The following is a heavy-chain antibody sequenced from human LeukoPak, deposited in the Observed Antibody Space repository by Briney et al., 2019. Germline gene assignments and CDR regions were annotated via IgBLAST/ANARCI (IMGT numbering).Heavy chain of an antibody. Sequence: SVKVSCKASGGTFSSYAISWVRQAPGQGLEWMGGIIPIFGTANYAQKFQGRVTITADESTSTAYMELSSLRPEGTALYYCAKHLCTGLDCSLFDSWGQGTLVTVSS. CDR3: AKHLCTGLDCSLFDS. D-gene: IGHD2-8*02. V-gene: IGHV1-69*13. J-gene: IGHJ4*02. CDR1: GGTFSSYA. CDR2: IIPIFGTA.